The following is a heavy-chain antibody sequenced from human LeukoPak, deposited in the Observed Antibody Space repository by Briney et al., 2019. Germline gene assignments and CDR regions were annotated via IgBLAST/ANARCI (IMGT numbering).Heavy chain of an antibody. D-gene: IGHD6-19*01. V-gene: IGHV3-48*01. J-gene: IGHJ4*02. CDR1: GFTFSGYI. CDR3: ARDQWLDY. Sequence: GGSLRLSCAASGFTFSGYIMNWVRQAPGKGLEWVSFICTSGNTIYYADSVKGRFTVSRDNAKNSLYLQMNSLRADDTAVYYCARDQWLDYWGQGTLVTVSS. CDR2: ICTSGNTI.